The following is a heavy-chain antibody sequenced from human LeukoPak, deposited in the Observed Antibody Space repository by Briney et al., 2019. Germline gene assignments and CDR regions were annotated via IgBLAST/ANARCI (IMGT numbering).Heavy chain of an antibody. Sequence: SETLSLTCSVSGGSISTSNYYWGWIRQPPGKGLEWIGCIYYSGSTYYNPSLKSRVTISVDTSKNQFSLKLNSVTAADTAVYYCARGVERIFGVVNWFDPWGQGTPVTVSS. D-gene: IGHD3-3*01. V-gene: IGHV4-30-4*08. CDR3: ARGVERIFGVVNWFDP. CDR1: GGSISTSNYY. J-gene: IGHJ5*02. CDR2: IYYSGST.